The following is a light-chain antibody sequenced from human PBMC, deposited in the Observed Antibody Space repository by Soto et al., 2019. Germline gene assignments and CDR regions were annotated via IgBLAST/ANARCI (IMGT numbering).Light chain of an antibody. CDR3: QQYDSFPRT. CDR1: QVISKY. CDR2: ATS. J-gene: IGKJ2*01. Sequence: DIQMTQSPSSLSASVGDRVTIACRASQVISKYVAWFQQRPGEAPKSLIYATSRLQSGVPSKFSGSGSGTDFTLTISSLQPEDFATYYCQQYDSFPRTLGQGTKLE. V-gene: IGKV1-16*02.